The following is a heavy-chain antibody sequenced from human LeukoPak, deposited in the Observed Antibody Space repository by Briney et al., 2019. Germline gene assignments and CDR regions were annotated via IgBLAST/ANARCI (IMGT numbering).Heavy chain of an antibody. CDR3: AKDTGHCSGGSCSYLDY. CDR2: VSYDGSDK. CDR1: GFTFSSYG. D-gene: IGHD2-15*01. V-gene: IGHV3-30*18. Sequence: GGSLRLSCAASGFTFSSYGMHWVRQAPGKGLEWVAVVSYDGSDKYYPDSVKGRFTISRDNSQNTLYMEMNNLRAEDTAVYYCAKDTGHCSGGSCSYLDYWGQGTLVTVSS. J-gene: IGHJ4*02.